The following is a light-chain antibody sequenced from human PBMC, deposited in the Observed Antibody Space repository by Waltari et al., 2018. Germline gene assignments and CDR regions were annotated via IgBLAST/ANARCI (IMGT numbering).Light chain of an antibody. V-gene: IGKV3-15*01. CDR2: RAA. CDR3: QQYETWPLNT. J-gene: IGKJ2*01. CDR1: QSVSIN. Sequence: EIVLTQFPASLSVSPGERATLSCRASQSVSINLAWYQQNPGQSPRLLISRAASRATGVPARFSGGGSETDFSLTISSLQSEDFAVYYCQQYETWPLNTFGQGTILEIK.